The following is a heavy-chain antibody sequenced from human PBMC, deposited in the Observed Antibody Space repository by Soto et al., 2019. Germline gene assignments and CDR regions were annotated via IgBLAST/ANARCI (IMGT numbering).Heavy chain of an antibody. CDR2: INPSGGST. CDR3: ARLGWLQYYYYYGMDV. D-gene: IGHD5-12*01. J-gene: IGHJ6*02. V-gene: IGHV1-46*01. Sequence: ASVKVSCKASGYTFTSYYMHWVRQAPGQGLEWMGIINPSGGSTSYAQKFQGRVTMTRDTSTSKVYMELSSLRSEDTAVYYCARLGWLQYYYYYGMDVWGQGTTVTVSS. CDR1: GYTFTSYY.